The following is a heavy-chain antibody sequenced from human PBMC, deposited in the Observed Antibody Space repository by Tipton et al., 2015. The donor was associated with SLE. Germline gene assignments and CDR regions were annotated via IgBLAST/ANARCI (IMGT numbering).Heavy chain of an antibody. J-gene: IGHJ4*02. CDR1: GYTFTTYG. Sequence: QLVQSGVEVKKPGASVRVSCKASGYTFTTYGISWVRQAPGQGLEWMGWISTYNGNTNYAQKLQGRVTMTSDTSTSTAHMELRSLRSDDTAIYYCARVRVDTAMGVFDFWGQGTLVTVSS. V-gene: IGHV1-18*01. CDR3: ARVRVDTAMGVFDF. CDR2: ISTYNGNT. D-gene: IGHD5-18*01.